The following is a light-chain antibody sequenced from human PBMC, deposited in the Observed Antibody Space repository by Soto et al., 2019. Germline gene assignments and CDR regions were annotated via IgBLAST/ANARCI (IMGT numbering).Light chain of an antibody. J-gene: IGLJ7*01. CDR1: SSDVGGYNY. Sequence: QSALTQPASVSGSPGQSITISCTGTSSDVGGYNYVSWYQQHPGKVPKLIIYDVSNRPSGVSNRFSGSKSGNTASLTISGLQAEDEADYYCSSYISSSTLVFGTGTQLTVL. CDR3: SSYISSSTLV. CDR2: DVS. V-gene: IGLV2-14*01.